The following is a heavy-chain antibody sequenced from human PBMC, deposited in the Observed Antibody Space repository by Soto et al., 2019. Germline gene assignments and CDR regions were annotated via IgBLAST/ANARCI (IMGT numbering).Heavy chain of an antibody. Sequence: QVQLQESGPGLVKSSETLSLTCTVFGGSISGHYWSWIRQPPGKGLEWIGQIHYSGTTIYNPSLTSRVTISRDMSKSQFSLKVNSVTAADTAIYYCARHSALGNKWLTLDVWGPGTAVSVSS. J-gene: IGHJ6*02. D-gene: IGHD3-22*01. CDR1: GGSISGHY. CDR3: ARHSALGNKWLTLDV. V-gene: IGHV4-59*08. CDR2: IHYSGTT.